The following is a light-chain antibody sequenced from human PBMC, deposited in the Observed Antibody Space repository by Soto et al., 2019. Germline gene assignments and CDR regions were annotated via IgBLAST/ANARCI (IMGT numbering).Light chain of an antibody. V-gene: IGKV3-15*01. CDR3: QQYGSPGT. J-gene: IGKJ1*01. Sequence: EIWMTQYPATLSVSPGERATLSCRASQSVSSKLAWYQQKPGQAPRLVIYGASTRATGIPARLSGSGSGTEFTLTISRLEPEDFAVYYCQQYGSPGTFGQGTKVDIK. CDR1: QSVSSK. CDR2: GAS.